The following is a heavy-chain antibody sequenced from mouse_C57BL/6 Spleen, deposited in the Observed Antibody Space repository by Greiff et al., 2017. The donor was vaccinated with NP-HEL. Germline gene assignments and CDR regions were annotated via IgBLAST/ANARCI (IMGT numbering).Heavy chain of an antibody. Sequence: QVQLQQPGTELVKPGALVKLSCKASGYTFTSYWMHWVKQRPGQGLEWIGNINPSNGGTNYNEKFKSKATLTVDKSSSTAYMQLSSLTSEDSAVYYCARAVANWGWYFDVWGTGTTVTVSS. CDR1: GYTFTSYW. J-gene: IGHJ1*03. CDR2: INPSNGGT. V-gene: IGHV1-53*01. D-gene: IGHD4-1*01. CDR3: ARAVANWGWYFDV.